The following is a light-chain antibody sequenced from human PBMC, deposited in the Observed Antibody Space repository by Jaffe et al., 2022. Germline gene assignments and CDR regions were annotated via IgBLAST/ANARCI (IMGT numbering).Light chain of an antibody. CDR1: QSVSTS. CDR3: QQRGSWPLT. CDR2: DAS. V-gene: IGKV3-11*01. Sequence: EVVLTQSPATLSLSPGERATLSCRASQSVSTSLAWYQQKPGQAPRLLIYDASNRAAGFPARFSGSGSGTDFTLTISGLEPEDFAVYYCQQRGSWPLTFGGGTKVEIK. J-gene: IGKJ4*01.